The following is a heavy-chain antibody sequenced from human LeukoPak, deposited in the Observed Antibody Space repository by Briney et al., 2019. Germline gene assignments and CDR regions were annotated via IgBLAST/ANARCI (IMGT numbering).Heavy chain of an antibody. J-gene: IGHJ5*02. D-gene: IGHD1-7*01. Sequence: SETLSLTCTVSGGSISSGGYYWSWIRQHPGKGLEWIGYIYYSGSTYYNPSLKGQVTISVDTSKNLFSLKLSSVTATDTAVYYCARVWELPNWFDPWGQGTLVTVSS. CDR1: GGSISSGGYY. CDR3: ARVWELPNWFDP. CDR2: IYYSGST. V-gene: IGHV4-31*01.